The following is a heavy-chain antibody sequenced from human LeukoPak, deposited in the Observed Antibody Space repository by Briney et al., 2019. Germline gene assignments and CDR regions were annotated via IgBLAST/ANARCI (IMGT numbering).Heavy chain of an antibody. Sequence: PSETLSLTCTVSGGSISSYYWSWIRQPPGKGLEWIGYIYYSGSTNYNPSLKSRVTISVDTSKNQFSLKLSSVTAADTAVYYCARELIDGTAAGYFFDSWGQGTLVTVSS. CDR2: IYYSGST. CDR1: GGSISSYY. D-gene: IGHD6-13*01. J-gene: IGHJ4*02. CDR3: ARELIDGTAAGYFFDS. V-gene: IGHV4-59*01.